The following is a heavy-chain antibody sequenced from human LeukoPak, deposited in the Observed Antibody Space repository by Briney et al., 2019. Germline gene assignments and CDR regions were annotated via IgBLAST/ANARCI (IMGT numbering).Heavy chain of an antibody. CDR1: GGSISSGGYY. V-gene: IGHV4-61*08. J-gene: IGHJ4*02. CDR2: IYYSGST. CDR3: ARYSYGYYFDY. Sequence: SETLSLTCTVSGGSISSGGYYWSWIRQPPGKGLEWIGYIYYSGSTNYNPSLKSRVTISVDTSKNQFSLKLSSVTAADTAVYYCARYSYGYYFDYWGQGTLVTVSS. D-gene: IGHD5-18*01.